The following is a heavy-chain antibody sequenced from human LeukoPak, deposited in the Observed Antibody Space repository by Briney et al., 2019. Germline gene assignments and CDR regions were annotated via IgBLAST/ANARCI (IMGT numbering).Heavy chain of an antibody. V-gene: IGHV1-18*01. J-gene: IGHJ4*02. CDR1: GYTFTSYG. CDR3: ARDCSSTSCLTFVGFDY. Sequence: ASVKVSCKASGYTFTSYGISWVRQAPGQGLEWMGWISTYNGNTNYAQKFQGRITMTTMTTDTSTTTAYMELRSLRSDDTAVYYCARDCSSTSCLTFVGFDYWGQGSLVTVSS. D-gene: IGHD2-2*01. CDR2: ISTYNGNT.